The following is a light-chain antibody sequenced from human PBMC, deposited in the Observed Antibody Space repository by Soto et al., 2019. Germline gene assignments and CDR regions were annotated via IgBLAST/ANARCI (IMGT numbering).Light chain of an antibody. V-gene: IGKV3-15*01. CDR1: QSVRSN. J-gene: IGKJ1*01. CDR2: GAS. Sequence: EIVMTQSPATLSVSPGERATLSCRASQSVRSNLAWYQQIPGQPPRLLVYGASTRASGISARFSGSGSGTEFTLTISSLQSEAFAVYYCQQYSNLPPWTFGQGTKVEIK. CDR3: QQYSNLPPWT.